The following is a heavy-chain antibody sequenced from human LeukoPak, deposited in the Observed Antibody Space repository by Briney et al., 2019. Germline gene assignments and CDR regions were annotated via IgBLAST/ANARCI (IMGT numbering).Heavy chain of an antibody. CDR1: GFTFSSYW. D-gene: IGHD3-22*01. J-gene: IGHJ3*02. CDR3: ARVSWLSDAFDI. CDR2: INSDGSST. Sequence: GGSLRLSCAASGFTFSSYWMHWVRQAPGKGLVWVSRINSDGSSTSYADSVKGRFTISRDNAKNTLYLQMNSLRAGDTAVYYCARVSWLSDAFDIWGQGTMVTVSS. V-gene: IGHV3-74*01.